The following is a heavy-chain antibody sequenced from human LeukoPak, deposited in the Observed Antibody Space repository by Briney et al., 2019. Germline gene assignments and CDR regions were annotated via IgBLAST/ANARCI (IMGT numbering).Heavy chain of an antibody. J-gene: IGHJ3*01. D-gene: IGHD1-1*01. CDR2: ISYDGSRM. Sequence: PGESLRLSCEPSGEIFSGHAMHWVRQAPGKGLEWVALISYDGSRMNFAESVKGRFTISRDNSKSTLYLQMNSLKTEDTAVYYCTVNWNDGWNDPFDVWGQGTMVTVSS. CDR1: GEIFSGHA. V-gene: IGHV3-30*04. CDR3: TVNWNDGWNDPFDV.